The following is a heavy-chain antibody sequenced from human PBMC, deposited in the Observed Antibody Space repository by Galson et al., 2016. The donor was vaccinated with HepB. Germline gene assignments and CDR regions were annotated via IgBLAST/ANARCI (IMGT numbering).Heavy chain of an antibody. J-gene: IGHJ4*02. CDR2: ISGDGSST. CDR1: GFTFSSYG. V-gene: IGHV3-74*01. D-gene: IGHD3-10*01. CDR3: ANYLGYGSGRPGYFHS. Sequence: SLRLSCAASGFTFSSYGMHWVRQAPGEGLVWVSHISGDGSSTHYGDSVKGRFTVSRDNSKTTLYLEMNSLRVEDTAVYFCANYLGYGSGRPGYFHSWGQGTLVTVSP.